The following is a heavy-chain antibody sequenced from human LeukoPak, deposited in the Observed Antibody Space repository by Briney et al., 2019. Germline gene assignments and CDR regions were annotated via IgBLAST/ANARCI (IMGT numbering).Heavy chain of an antibody. CDR2: MNPNSGNT. CDR1: GYTFTSYD. D-gene: IGHD1-26*01. CDR3: ARGLRRVGARGNRIYYFDY. J-gene: IGHJ4*02. V-gene: IGHV1-8*01. Sequence: ASVKVSCKASGYTFTSYDINWVRQATGQGLEWMGWMNPNSGNTGYAQKFQGRVTMTRNTSISTAYMELSSLRSEDTAVYYCARGLRRVGARGNRIYYFDYWGQGTLVTVSS.